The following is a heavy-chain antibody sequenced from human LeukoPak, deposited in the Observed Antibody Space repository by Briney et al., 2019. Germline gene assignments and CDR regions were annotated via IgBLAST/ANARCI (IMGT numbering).Heavy chain of an antibody. Sequence: ASVKVSCKASGGTFSSYAISWVRQAPGQGLKWMGGIIPIFGTANYAQKFQGRVTITADKSTSTAYMELSSLRSEDTAVYYCAGGTYYYGSGSYYRKRYYYYGMDVWGKGTTVTVSS. V-gene: IGHV1-69*06. J-gene: IGHJ6*04. CDR3: AGGTYYYGSGSYYRKRYYYYGMDV. CDR1: GGTFSSYA. CDR2: IIPIFGTA. D-gene: IGHD3-10*01.